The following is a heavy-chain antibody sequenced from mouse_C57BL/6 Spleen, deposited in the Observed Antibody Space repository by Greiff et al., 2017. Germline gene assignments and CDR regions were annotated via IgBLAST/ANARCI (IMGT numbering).Heavy chain of an antibody. D-gene: IGHD2-14*01. J-gene: IGHJ4*01. Sequence: VQLQESGAELVKPGASVKISCKASGYAFSSYWMNWVKQRPGQGLEWIGQIYPGDGDTNYNGKFKGKATLTADKSSSTAYMQLSSLSSEDSAVYFCARGGGNYAIDYWGQGTSITVSS. V-gene: IGHV1-80*01. CDR3: ARGGGNYAIDY. CDR1: GYAFSSYW. CDR2: IYPGDGDT.